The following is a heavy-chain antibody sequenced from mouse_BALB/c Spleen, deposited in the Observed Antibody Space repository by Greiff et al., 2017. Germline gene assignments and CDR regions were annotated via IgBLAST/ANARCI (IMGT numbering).Heavy chain of an antibody. Sequence: LVESGAELVKPGASVKLSCTASGFNIKDTYMHWVKQRPEQGLEWIGRIDPANGNTKYDPKFQGKATITADTSSNTAHLQLSSLTSEDTAVYYCARQYGNSWFAYWGQGTLVTVSA. CDR3: ARQYGNSWFAY. J-gene: IGHJ3*01. CDR2: IDPANGNT. D-gene: IGHD2-10*02. CDR1: GFNIKDTY. V-gene: IGHV14-3*02.